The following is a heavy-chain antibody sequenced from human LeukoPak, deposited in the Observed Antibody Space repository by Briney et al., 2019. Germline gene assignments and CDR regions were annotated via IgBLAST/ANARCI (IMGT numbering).Heavy chain of an antibody. CDR2: ISWNSGSI. V-gene: IGHV3-9*01. Sequence: GRSLRLSCAASGFTFDDYAMHWVRQAPGKGLEWVSGISWNSGSIGYADSVKGRFTISRDNAKNSLYLQMNSLRAEDTALYYCAKDIEGDNYYYGMDVWGQGTTVTVSS. J-gene: IGHJ6*02. CDR3: AKDIEGDNYYYGMDV. D-gene: IGHD2-21*01. CDR1: GFTFDDYA.